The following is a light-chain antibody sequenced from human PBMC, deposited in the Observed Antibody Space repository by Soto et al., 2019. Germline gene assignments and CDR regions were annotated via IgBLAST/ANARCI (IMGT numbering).Light chain of an antibody. CDR2: DAC. CDR1: QSVSSY. J-gene: IGKJ3*01. CDR3: QQRSNWPRTFT. Sequence: EIVLTQSPATLSLSPGERATLSCRASQSVSSYLAWYRQKPGQAPRLLIYDACNRATGIPARFSGSGSGTDFTLTISSLEPEDFAVYYCQQRSNWPRTFTFGPGTKVDIK. V-gene: IGKV3-11*01.